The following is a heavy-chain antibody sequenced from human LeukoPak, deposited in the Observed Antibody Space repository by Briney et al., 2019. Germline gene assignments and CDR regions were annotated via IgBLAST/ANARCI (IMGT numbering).Heavy chain of an antibody. J-gene: IGHJ3*02. CDR3: AREGYCSSTSCYTLGVAFDI. CDR1: GFTVSSNY. Sequence: QPGGSLRLSCAAAGFTVSSNYMSWVRQAPGKELEWVSVIYSGGSTYYADSGKGRFTISRDNSKNTLYLQMNSLRAEDTAVYYCAREGYCSSTSCYTLGVAFDIWGQGTRVRASS. V-gene: IGHV3-53*01. D-gene: IGHD2-2*02. CDR2: IYSGGST.